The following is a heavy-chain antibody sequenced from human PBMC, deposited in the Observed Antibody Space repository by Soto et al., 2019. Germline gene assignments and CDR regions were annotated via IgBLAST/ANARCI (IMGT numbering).Heavy chain of an antibody. CDR1: GGSISSYY. CDR2: IYYSGST. V-gene: IGHV4-59*01. D-gene: IGHD1-26*01. Sequence: TLSLTCTVSGGSISSYYWSWIRQPPGKGLEWIGYIYYSGSTNYNPSLKSRVTISVDTSKNQFSLKLSSVTAADTAVYYCARNSLSGSYLDYYGMDVWGQGTTVTVSS. CDR3: ARNSLSGSYLDYYGMDV. J-gene: IGHJ6*02.